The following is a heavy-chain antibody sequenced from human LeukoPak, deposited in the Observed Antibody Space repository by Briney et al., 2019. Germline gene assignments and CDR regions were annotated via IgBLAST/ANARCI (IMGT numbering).Heavy chain of an antibody. CDR3: ARDYGGHGEYFDY. J-gene: IGHJ4*02. V-gene: IGHV3-48*02. CDR2: ISSSGNII. D-gene: IGHD4-23*01. Sequence: QPGGSLRLSCAASGFPFSSYNINCVRQAPGKGLEWVSYISSSGNIIDYADSVKGRFTISRDNAKNSVYLQMNSLRDEDTAVYHCARDYGGHGEYFDYWGQGTLITVSS. CDR1: GFPFSSYN.